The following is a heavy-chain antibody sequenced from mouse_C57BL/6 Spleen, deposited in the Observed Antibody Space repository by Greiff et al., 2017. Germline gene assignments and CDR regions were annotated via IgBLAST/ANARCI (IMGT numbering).Heavy chain of an antibody. CDR1: GFTFSDYY. Sequence: EVKVVESEGGLVQPGSSMKLSCTASGFTFSDYYMAWVRQVPEKGLEWVANINYDGSSTYYLDSLESRFIISRDNAKNILYLQMSSLKSEDTATYYCARIEIGSSPWFAYWGQGTLVTVSA. D-gene: IGHD1-1*01. V-gene: IGHV5-16*01. CDR3: ARIEIGSSPWFAY. CDR2: INYDGSST. J-gene: IGHJ3*01.